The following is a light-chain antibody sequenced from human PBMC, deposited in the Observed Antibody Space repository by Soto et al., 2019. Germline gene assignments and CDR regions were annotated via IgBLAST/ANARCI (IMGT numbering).Light chain of an antibody. Sequence: AVQMTQSPSSLSASVGDRVTITCRASQAVGNDLGWYQQKPGKAPQALIYAASNLHRGVPSRFSGTISGTEFTLTTGSLQPEDFATYYCLQNYNYPWTFGQGTRVEIK. V-gene: IGKV1-6*01. CDR1: QAVGND. J-gene: IGKJ1*01. CDR2: AAS. CDR3: LQNYNYPWT.